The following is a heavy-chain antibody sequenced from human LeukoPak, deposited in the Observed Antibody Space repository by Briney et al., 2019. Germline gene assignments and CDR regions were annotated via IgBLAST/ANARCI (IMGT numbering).Heavy chain of an antibody. CDR2: MYHRGST. Sequence: SETLSLTRTVSGGSISSSNFYWGWLRQPPGKGLEWIGSMYHRGSTYYNPSLKRRVTISVDTSKNQFSLTLSSVTAADTAVYYCARHADSSGYYFFDFWGQGTLVTVSS. D-gene: IGHD3-22*01. CDR3: ARHADSSGYYFFDF. CDR1: GGSISSSNFY. V-gene: IGHV4-39*01. J-gene: IGHJ4*02.